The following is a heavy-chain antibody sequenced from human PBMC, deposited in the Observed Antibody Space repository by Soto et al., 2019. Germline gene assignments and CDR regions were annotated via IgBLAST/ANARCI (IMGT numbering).Heavy chain of an antibody. CDR3: ASSGGYDYANHYYYYLLAV. Sequence: SETLSLTCTVSGGSISSGGYYWSWIRQHPGKGLEWIGYIYYSGSTYYNPSLKSRVTISVDTSKNQFSLKLSSVTAADTAVYYCASSGGYDYANHYYYYLLAVCGQGTTVTGSS. CDR2: IYYSGST. J-gene: IGHJ6*02. D-gene: IGHD5-12*01. CDR1: GGSISSGGYY. V-gene: IGHV4-31*03.